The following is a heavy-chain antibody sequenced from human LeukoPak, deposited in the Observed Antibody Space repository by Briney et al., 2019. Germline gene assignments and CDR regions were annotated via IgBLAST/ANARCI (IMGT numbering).Heavy chain of an antibody. CDR3: GKDRDALIRGVTIDF. Sequence: GGSLRLSCAASGFTFDDYAMHWVRQAPGKGLEWVSGISWNSGSIGYADSVKGRFTISRDNAKNSLYLQMNSLRAEDTALYYCGKDRDALIRGVTIDFWGQGTLVTVSS. J-gene: IGHJ4*02. CDR1: GFTFDDYA. D-gene: IGHD3-10*01. CDR2: ISWNSGSI. V-gene: IGHV3-9*01.